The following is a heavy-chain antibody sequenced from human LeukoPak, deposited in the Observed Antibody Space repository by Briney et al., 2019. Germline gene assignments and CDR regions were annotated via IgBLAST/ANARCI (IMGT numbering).Heavy chain of an antibody. D-gene: IGHD3-9*01. CDR1: GFTFSSYG. CDR3: ARGPNFDWLLQQFDY. V-gene: IGHV3-33*01. CDR2: IWYDGSNK. Sequence: PGRSLRLSCAASGFTFSSYGMHWVRQAPGKGLEWVAVIWYDGSNKYYADSVKGRFTISRDNSKNTLYLQMNSLRAEDTAVYYCARGPNFDWLLQQFDYWGQGTLVTVSS. J-gene: IGHJ4*02.